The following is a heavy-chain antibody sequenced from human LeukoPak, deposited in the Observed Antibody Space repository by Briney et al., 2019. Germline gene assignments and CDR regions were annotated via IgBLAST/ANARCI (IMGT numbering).Heavy chain of an antibody. CDR1: GFTFSSYW. CDR2: INSDGSST. Sequence: GGSLRLSCAASGFTFSSYWMHWVRQAPGKGLVWVSRINSDGSSTSYADSVKGRFTISRDNAKNTLYLQMNSLRAEDTAVYYCARESRQGYFDYWGQGNLVTVSS. CDR3: ARESRQGYFDY. J-gene: IGHJ4*02. V-gene: IGHV3-74*01.